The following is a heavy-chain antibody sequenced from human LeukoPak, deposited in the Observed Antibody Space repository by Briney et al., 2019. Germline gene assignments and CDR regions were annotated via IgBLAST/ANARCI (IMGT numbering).Heavy chain of an antibody. Sequence: SETLSLTCTVSGGAIISGDYYWSWIRQPPGKGLKWIGYIYYRGNTYYNPSLKSRLTISVDTSKNQFSLKLSSVTAADTAVYYCSRARGGDYDYVWQSYRYIPTFDYWGQGNLVTVSS. CDR3: SRARGGDYDYVWQSYRYIPTFDY. J-gene: IGHJ4*02. CDR2: IYYRGNT. D-gene: IGHD3-16*02. CDR1: GGAIISGDYY. V-gene: IGHV4-30-4*01.